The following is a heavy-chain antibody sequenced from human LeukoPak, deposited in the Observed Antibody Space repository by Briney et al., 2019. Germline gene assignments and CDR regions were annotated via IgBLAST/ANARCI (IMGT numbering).Heavy chain of an antibody. J-gene: IGHJ4*02. D-gene: IGHD3-22*01. V-gene: IGHV4-59*08. CDR2: IYYSGST. CDR3: ARRFYYDSSGYYYFDY. Sequence: PSETLSLTCTVSGGSISSYYWSWIRQPPGKGLEWIGYIYYSGSTNYNPSLKSRVTISVDTSKNQLSLKLSSVTAADTAVYYCARRFYYDSSGYYYFDYWGQGTLVTVSS. CDR1: GGSISSYY.